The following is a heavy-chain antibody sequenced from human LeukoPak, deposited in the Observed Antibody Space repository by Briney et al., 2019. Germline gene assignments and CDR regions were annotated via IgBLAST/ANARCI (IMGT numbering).Heavy chain of an antibody. CDR3: ASADVYDSSPDY. D-gene: IGHD5/OR15-5a*01. J-gene: IGHJ4*02. V-gene: IGHV3-21*01. CDR1: GFTFSDYS. CDR2: ISGSGSYI. Sequence: KTGGSLRLPCAASGFTFSDYSMNWVRQTPRKGLEWVSCISGSGSYIYYADSVKRRFTISRDNAKNSLYLQMNSLRAEDTAVYYCASADVYDSSPDYWGQGTLVTVSS.